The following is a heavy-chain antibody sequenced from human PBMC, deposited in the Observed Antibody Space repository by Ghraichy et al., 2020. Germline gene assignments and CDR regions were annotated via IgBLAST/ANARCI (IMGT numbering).Heavy chain of an antibody. V-gene: IGHV3-48*01. D-gene: IGHD3-22*01. J-gene: IGHJ6*03. CDR3: AREPRRVVITNYYMDV. CDR2: ISSSSSTI. CDR1: GFTFSSYS. Sequence: GGSLRLSCAASGFTFSSYSMNWVRQAPGKGLEWVSYISSSSSTIYYADSVKGRFTISRDNAKNSLYLQMNSLRAEDTAVYYCAREPRRVVITNYYMDVWGKGTTVTVSS.